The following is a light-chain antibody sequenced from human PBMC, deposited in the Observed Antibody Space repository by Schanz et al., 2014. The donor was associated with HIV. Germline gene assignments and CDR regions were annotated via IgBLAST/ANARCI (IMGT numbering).Light chain of an antibody. Sequence: DIQMTQSPSSLSASIGDRVTISCRSSQSISSYLNWYQQKPGKAPNLLIYSASNLQSGVPSRFSGSGSGTDFTLTINNLQPEDFATYYCQQSYSTPYTFGQGTKLEIK. V-gene: IGKV1-39*01. J-gene: IGKJ2*01. CDR1: QSISSY. CDR3: QQSYSTPYT. CDR2: SAS.